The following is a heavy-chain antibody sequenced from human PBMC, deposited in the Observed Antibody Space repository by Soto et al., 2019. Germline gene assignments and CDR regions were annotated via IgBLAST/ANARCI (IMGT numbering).Heavy chain of an antibody. CDR2: IYRDDDK. CDR1: GFSLDSPAVG. D-gene: IGHD6-19*01. J-gene: IGHJ4*02. V-gene: IGHV2-5*02. Sequence: QITLKESDPTLVKPTQTLTLTCTFSGFSLDSPAVGVNWIRQPPGKALEWLGLIYRDDDKQYNPSLKSRLTITRDTSKNQVVLTMTNMDPVDTATYYCAHGSGWLSDYWGQGTLVTVSS. CDR3: AHGSGWLSDY.